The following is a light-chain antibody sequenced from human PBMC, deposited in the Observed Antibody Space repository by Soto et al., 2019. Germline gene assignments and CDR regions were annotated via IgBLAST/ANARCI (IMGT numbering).Light chain of an antibody. CDR3: QQYDDLPIT. V-gene: IGKV1-33*01. J-gene: IGKJ5*01. Sequence: DIQMTQSPSTLSASVGDRVTITCRASQDISDFLNWYQQKPGKAPKVLIYDASNLQTGVPSRFSGRGSGTDFTFTISNLQPDDTGTYYCQQYDDLPITFGQGTRLEIK. CDR1: QDISDF. CDR2: DAS.